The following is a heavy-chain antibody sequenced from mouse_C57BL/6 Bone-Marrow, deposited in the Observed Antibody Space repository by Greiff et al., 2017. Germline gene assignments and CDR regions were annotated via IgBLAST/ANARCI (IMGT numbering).Heavy chain of an antibody. D-gene: IGHD6-1*01. Sequence: VQLQESGAELVRPGTSVKMSCKASGYTFTNYWIGWVKQRPGHGLEWIGEIYPGGGYTNYNEKFKGKATLTADKSSSTAYMQFSSLTSEDSAIYYCARLQRRYYDAMDYWGQGTSVTVPS. V-gene: IGHV1-63*01. CDR1: GYTFTNYW. CDR2: IYPGGGYT. CDR3: ARLQRRYYDAMDY. J-gene: IGHJ4*01.